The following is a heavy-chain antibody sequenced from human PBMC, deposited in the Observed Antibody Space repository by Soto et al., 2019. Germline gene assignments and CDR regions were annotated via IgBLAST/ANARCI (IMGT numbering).Heavy chain of an antibody. CDR2: ISAYNGNT. J-gene: IGHJ4*02. V-gene: IGHV1-18*01. CDR3: AREGYYYDSSGYSNFDY. CDR1: GYTFTSYG. D-gene: IGHD3-22*01. Sequence: GASVKVSCKASGYTFTSYGISWVRQAPGQGLEWMGWISAYNGNTNYAQKLQGRVTMTTDTSTSTAYMELRSLRSDDTAVYYCAREGYYYDSSGYSNFDYWGRGTLVTVSS.